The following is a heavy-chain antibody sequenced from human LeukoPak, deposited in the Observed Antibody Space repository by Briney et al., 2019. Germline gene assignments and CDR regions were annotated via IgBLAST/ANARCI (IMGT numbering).Heavy chain of an antibody. CDR1: GFTFSSYA. Sequence: GGSLRLSCAASGFTFSSYAMSWVRQAPGKGLEWVSAISGSGGSTYYADPVKGRFTISRDNSKNTLYLQMNSLRAEDTAVYYCAKDFGGPTMVVRSDPLGYYFDYWGQGTLVTVSS. D-gene: IGHD4/OR15-4a*01. V-gene: IGHV3-23*01. CDR3: AKDFGGPTMVVRSDPLGYYFDY. CDR2: ISGSGGST. J-gene: IGHJ4*02.